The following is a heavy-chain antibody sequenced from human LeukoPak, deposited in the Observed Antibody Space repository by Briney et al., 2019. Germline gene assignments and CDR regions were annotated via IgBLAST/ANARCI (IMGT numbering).Heavy chain of an antibody. CDR1: GFTFSSYA. Sequence: GSLRLSCAASGFTFSSYAMSWVRQAPGKGLEWVSAISGSGGSTYYADSVKGRFTISRDNSKNTLYLQMNSLRAEDTAVYYCAKAPYYYDSSGYPAHYWGQGTLVTASS. CDR3: AKAPYYYDSSGYPAHY. V-gene: IGHV3-23*01. D-gene: IGHD3-22*01. CDR2: ISGSGGST. J-gene: IGHJ4*02.